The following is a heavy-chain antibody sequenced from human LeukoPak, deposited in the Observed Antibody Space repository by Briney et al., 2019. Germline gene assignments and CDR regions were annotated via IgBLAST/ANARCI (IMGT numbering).Heavy chain of an antibody. D-gene: IGHD6-13*01. Sequence: GGSLRLSCAASGFTFSSYGMHWVRQAPGKGLEWVAVIWYDGSNKYYADSVKGRFTISRDNSKNTLYLQMNSLRAEDTAVYYCAKARYSSSWYSWFDPWGQGTLVTVSS. J-gene: IGHJ5*02. CDR2: IWYDGSNK. V-gene: IGHV3-33*06. CDR1: GFTFSSYG. CDR3: AKARYSSSWYSWFDP.